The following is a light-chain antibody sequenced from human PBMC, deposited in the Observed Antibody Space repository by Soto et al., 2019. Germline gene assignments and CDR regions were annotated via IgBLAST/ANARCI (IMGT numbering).Light chain of an antibody. V-gene: IGKV1-5*03. J-gene: IGKJ4*01. CDR3: QQYYSYPLT. CDR1: QAISTW. CDR2: KAS. Sequence: DIQMTQSPSTLSASVGDRVTITCRASQAISTWLAWYQQKPGRAPKFLIQKASTFECGVSSRFRGSGSGTEFTLTISSLQPDDFASYFCQQYYSYPLTFGGGTKVEIK.